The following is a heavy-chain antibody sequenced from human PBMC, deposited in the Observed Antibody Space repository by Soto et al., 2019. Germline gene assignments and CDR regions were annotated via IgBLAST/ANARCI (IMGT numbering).Heavy chain of an antibody. CDR2: IIPIFGTG. J-gene: IGHJ6*02. CDR3: ARDSAYYYASGSYPYYYGMDV. Sequence: SVKVFCKASGGTFSSYAISWVRQAPGQGLEWMGGIIPIFGTGNYAQKFQGRVTITADESTSTAYMELSSLRSEDTAVYYCARDSAYYYASGSYPYYYGMDVWGQGTTVTVSS. CDR1: GGTFSSYA. D-gene: IGHD3-10*01. V-gene: IGHV1-69*13.